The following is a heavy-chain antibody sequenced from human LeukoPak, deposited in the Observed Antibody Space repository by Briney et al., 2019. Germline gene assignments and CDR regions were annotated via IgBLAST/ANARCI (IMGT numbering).Heavy chain of an antibody. CDR3: ARLGILWFGDPSYFDY. V-gene: IGHV3-7*01. CDR2: IKQDGSEK. Sequence: GGSLRLSCAASGFTFSSYWMSWVRQAPGKGLEWVANIKQDGSEKYYVDSVKGRFTISRDNAKNSLYLQMNSLRAEDTAVYYCARLGILWFGDPSYFDYWGQGTLVTVSS. CDR1: GFTFSSYW. J-gene: IGHJ4*02. D-gene: IGHD3-10*01.